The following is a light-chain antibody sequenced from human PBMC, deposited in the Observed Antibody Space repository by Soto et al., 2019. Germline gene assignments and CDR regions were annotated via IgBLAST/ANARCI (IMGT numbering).Light chain of an antibody. V-gene: IGKV1-39*01. CDR2: AAS. J-gene: IGKJ1*01. Sequence: DIQMTQSPSSLSASVGDRVTITCRASQDISTYLNWYQQKPGKAPKLLIYAASSLQSGVPSRFSGSGSCTDFTLTSSSLQLEDFANYYCQQSDIAPRTFGQGTKVEIK. CDR3: QQSDIAPRT. CDR1: QDISTY.